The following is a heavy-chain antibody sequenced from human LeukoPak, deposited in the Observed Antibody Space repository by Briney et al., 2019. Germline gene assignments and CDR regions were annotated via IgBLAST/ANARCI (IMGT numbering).Heavy chain of an antibody. J-gene: IGHJ4*02. CDR3: ARARSSWSSRDFDY. CDR2: INHSGST. V-gene: IGHV4-34*01. D-gene: IGHD6-13*01. CDR1: GGSFSGYY. Sequence: SETPSLTCAVYGGSFSGYYWSWIRQPPGKGLEWIGEINHSGSTNYNPSLKSRVTISVDTSKNQFSLKLSSVTAADTAVYYCARARSSWSSRDFDYWGQGTLVTVSS.